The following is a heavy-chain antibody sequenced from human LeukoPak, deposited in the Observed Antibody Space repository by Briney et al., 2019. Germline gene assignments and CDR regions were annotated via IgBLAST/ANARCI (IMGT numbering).Heavy chain of an antibody. V-gene: IGHV1-69*04. CDR3: ARDDGVVVIAPDY. CDR1: GGTFSSYA. CDR2: IIPILGIA. Sequence: ASVKVSCKASGGTFSSYAISWVRQAPGQGLEWMGRIIPILGIANYAQKFQGRVTITADKSTSTAYMELSSLRSEDTAVYYCARDDGVVVIAPDYWGQGTLVTVSS. D-gene: IGHD2-21*01. J-gene: IGHJ4*02.